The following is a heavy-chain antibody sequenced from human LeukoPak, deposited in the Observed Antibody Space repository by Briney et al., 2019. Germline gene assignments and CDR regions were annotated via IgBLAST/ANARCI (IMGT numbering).Heavy chain of an antibody. CDR2: INHSGST. D-gene: IGHD2-15*01. CDR3: ARGVYCSGGSCYIPFDY. J-gene: IGHJ4*02. V-gene: IGHV4-34*01. Sequence: SSETLSLTXAVYGGSFSGYYWSWIRQPPGKGAEWIGEINHSGSTNYSPSLKSRVTMSVDTSKNQFSLKLSSVTAADTAVYYCARGVYCSGGSCYIPFDYWGQGILVTVSS. CDR1: GGSFSGYY.